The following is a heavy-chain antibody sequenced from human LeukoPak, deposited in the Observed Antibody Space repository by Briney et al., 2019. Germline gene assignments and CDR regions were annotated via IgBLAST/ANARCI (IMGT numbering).Heavy chain of an antibody. Sequence: ASVKVSCKASGYTFTGYYMHWVRQAPGQGLEWMGWINTNTGNPTYAQGFTGRFVFSLDTSVSTAYLQISSLKAEDTAVYYCARGGYSYGYDLYYFDYWGQGTLVTVSS. CDR3: ARGGYSYGYDLYYFDY. J-gene: IGHJ4*02. D-gene: IGHD5-18*01. V-gene: IGHV7-4-1*02. CDR2: INTNTGNP. CDR1: GYTFTGYY.